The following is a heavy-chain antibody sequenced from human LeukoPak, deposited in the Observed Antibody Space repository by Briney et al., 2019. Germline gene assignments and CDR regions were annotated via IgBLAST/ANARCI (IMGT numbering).Heavy chain of an antibody. J-gene: IGHJ3*02. CDR1: GFTFSSYW. V-gene: IGHV3-7*01. CDR3: ARDNYDSSGYYEERAFDI. Sequence: GGSLRLSCAASGFTFSSYWMSWVRQAPGKGLEWVANLKQDGSEKYYVDSVKGRFTISRDNAKNSLYLQMNSLRAEDTAVYYCARDNYDSSGYYEERAFDIWGQGTMVTVSS. CDR2: LKQDGSEK. D-gene: IGHD3-22*01.